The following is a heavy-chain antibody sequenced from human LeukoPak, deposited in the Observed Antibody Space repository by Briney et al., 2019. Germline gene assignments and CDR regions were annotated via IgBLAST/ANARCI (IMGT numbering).Heavy chain of an antibody. Sequence: GASVKVSCKASGYTFTGYYMHWVRQAPGQGLEWMGWINPNSGGTNYAQKFQGRVTMTRDTSISTAYMELSGLRSEDTAVYYCATASGRELLLEFDYWGQGTLVTVSS. V-gene: IGHV1-2*02. CDR2: INPNSGGT. CDR3: ATASGRELLLEFDY. J-gene: IGHJ4*02. CDR1: GYTFTGYY. D-gene: IGHD1-26*01.